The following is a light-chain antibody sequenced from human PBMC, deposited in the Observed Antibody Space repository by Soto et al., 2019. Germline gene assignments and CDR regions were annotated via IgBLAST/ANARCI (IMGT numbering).Light chain of an antibody. CDR3: QQYITWPSGT. Sequence: EIVMTQSPATLSVSPGERATLSCRASQSVSSNLAWYQQKPGQAPRLLIYGASTRATGIPARFSGSGSGTEFTLTISSLQSEDFAVYYCQQYITWPSGTFGQGTKVEIK. J-gene: IGKJ1*01. V-gene: IGKV3-15*01. CDR1: QSVSSN. CDR2: GAS.